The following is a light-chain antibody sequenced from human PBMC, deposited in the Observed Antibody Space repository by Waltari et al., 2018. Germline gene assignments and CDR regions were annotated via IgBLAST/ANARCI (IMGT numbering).Light chain of an antibody. CDR1: SSDVGGYNY. CDR2: EVN. Sequence: QSALTQPASVSGSPGQSITISCTGTSSDVGGYNYVSWYQQHPGQAPKLMIYEVNNRPAGVSKRVSGSKSGNTASLTISGLQAEDEADYYCSSYTGGGTWVFGGGTKVTVL. CDR3: SSYTGGGTWV. J-gene: IGLJ3*02. V-gene: IGLV2-14*01.